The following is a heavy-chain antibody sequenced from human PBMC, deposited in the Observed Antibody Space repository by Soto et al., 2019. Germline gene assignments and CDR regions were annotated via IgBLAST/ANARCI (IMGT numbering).Heavy chain of an antibody. Sequence: ASVKVSCKASGYSFTDYHIHWVRQAPGQGLEWLGRINPKSGGTSTAQKFQGWVTMTTDTSISTASMELSRLTSDDTAIYYCARGDSTDCSNGVCSFFYNHDMDVWGQGTTVTVSS. CDR3: ARGDSTDCSNGVCSFFYNHDMDV. CDR2: INPKSGGT. V-gene: IGHV1-2*04. J-gene: IGHJ6*02. CDR1: GYSFTDYH. D-gene: IGHD2-8*01.